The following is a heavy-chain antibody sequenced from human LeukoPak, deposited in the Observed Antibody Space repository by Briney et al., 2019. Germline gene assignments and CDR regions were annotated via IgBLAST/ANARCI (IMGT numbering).Heavy chain of an antibody. CDR2: INHSGST. Sequence: SETLSLTCAVYGGSFSGYYWSWIRQPPGKGLEWIGEINHSGSTNYNPSLKSRVTISVDMSKNQFSLKLSSVTAADTAVYYCASHGKSDYYDSSGYMSHWFDPWGQGTLVTVSS. CDR1: GGSFSGYY. V-gene: IGHV4-34*01. CDR3: ASHGKSDYYDSSGYMSHWFDP. D-gene: IGHD3-22*01. J-gene: IGHJ5*02.